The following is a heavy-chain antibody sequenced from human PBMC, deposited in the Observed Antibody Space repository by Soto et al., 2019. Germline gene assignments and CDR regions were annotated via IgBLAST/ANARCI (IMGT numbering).Heavy chain of an antibody. V-gene: IGHV1-69*06. D-gene: IGHD6-6*01. J-gene: IGHJ6*02. CDR2: IIPIFGTA. CDR1: GGPFSSYA. CDR3: AARTLGYYYYGMDV. Sequence: ASVKVSCKASGGPFSSYAISWVRQAPGQGLEWMGGIIPIFGTANYAQKFQGRVTITADKSTSTAYMELSSLRSEDTAVYYCAARTLGYYYYGMDVWGQGTTVTVSS.